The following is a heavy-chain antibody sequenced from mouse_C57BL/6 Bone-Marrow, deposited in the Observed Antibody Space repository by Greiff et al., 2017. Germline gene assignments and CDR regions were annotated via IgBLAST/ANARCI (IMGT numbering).Heavy chain of an antibody. CDR3: ARASMYYYGSVAY. D-gene: IGHD1-1*01. CDR1: GYTFTDYY. CDR2: INPNNGGT. V-gene: IGHV1-26*01. J-gene: IGHJ3*01. Sequence: VQLQQSGPELVKPGASVKISCKASGYTFTDYYMNWVKQSHGKSLEWIGDINPNNGGTSYNQKFKGKATLTVDKSSSTAYMELRSLTSEYSAVYYCARASMYYYGSVAYWGQGTLVTVSA.